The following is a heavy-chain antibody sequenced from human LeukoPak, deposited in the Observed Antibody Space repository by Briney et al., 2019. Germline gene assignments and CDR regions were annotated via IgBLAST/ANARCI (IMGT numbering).Heavy chain of an antibody. Sequence: SQTLSLTCVVSGDSVSSKNGAWNWIRQSPSRGLEWLGRTYYRSKWCNDYAEPMEGSMTISQDTSKNQYSLHLKSVTPDDTAVYYCARDFGTTGWHTFDYWGQGTLVTVSS. CDR2: TYYRSKWCN. D-gene: IGHD6-19*01. CDR1: GDSVSSKNGA. CDR3: ARDFGTTGWHTFDY. J-gene: IGHJ4*02. V-gene: IGHV6-1*01.